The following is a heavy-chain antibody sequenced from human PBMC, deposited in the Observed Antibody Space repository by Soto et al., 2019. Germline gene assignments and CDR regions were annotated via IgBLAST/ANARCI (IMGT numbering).Heavy chain of an antibody. Sequence: SETLSLTCAVYGGSFSGYYWTWLRQPPGKGLEWIGEINHSGSTNYNPSLKSRVTISVDTSKNQFSLKLSFVTAADTAVYYCAGGDPYSGYAYWGQGMLVTVSS. V-gene: IGHV4-34*01. CDR2: INHSGST. CDR3: AGGDPYSGYAY. J-gene: IGHJ4*02. D-gene: IGHD5-12*01. CDR1: GGSFSGYY.